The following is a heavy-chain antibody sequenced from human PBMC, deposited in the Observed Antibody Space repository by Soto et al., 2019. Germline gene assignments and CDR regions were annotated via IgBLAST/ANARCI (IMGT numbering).Heavy chain of an antibody. CDR3: ARSSGWRKGFMYNYGLDV. J-gene: IGHJ6*02. CDR2: ISGSGAYT. CDR1: GFILSDNY. D-gene: IGHD1-1*01. V-gene: IGHV3-11*06. Sequence: QVQLVESGGGLVKPGESLRLSCIGSGFILSDNYMTWIRQAPGKGLEWVSYISGSGAYTHYADSVKGRFTIARDNARNSLLLQITSLRVEDTAVYYCARSSGWRKGFMYNYGLDVWGQGASVIVSS.